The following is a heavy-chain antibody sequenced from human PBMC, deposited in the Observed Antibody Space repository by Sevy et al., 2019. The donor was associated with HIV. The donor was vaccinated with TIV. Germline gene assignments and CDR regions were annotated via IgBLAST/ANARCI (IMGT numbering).Heavy chain of an antibody. CDR3: AKERVFHYGSGSIYDAFDI. J-gene: IGHJ3*02. CDR2: ISGSDGST. Sequence: GGSLRLSCAASGFTFRSYAMSWVRQAPGKGLEWVSAISGSDGSTYYVDSVKGRFTNSRDNSKNTLYLQMNSLRADDTAVYYCAKERVFHYGSGSIYDAFDIWGQGTMVTVSS. V-gene: IGHV3-23*01. D-gene: IGHD3-10*01. CDR1: GFTFRSYA.